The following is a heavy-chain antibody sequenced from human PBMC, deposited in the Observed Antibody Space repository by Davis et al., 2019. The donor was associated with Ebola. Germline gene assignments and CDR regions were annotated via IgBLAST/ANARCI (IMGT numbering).Heavy chain of an antibody. CDR2: ISISSALI. D-gene: IGHD6-19*01. CDR3: AGGESGWDASDI. V-gene: IGHV3-21*01. Sequence: GESLKISCAASGFTFSTYTMTWVRQAPGKGLEWVSSISISSALIYYADSVKGRFTVSRDNAKNSLSLQMNSLSAEDTAVYYCAGGESGWDASDIWGRGTMVTVSS. J-gene: IGHJ3*02. CDR1: GFTFSTYT.